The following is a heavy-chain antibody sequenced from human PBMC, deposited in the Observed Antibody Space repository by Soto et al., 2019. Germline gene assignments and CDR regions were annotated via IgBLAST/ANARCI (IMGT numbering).Heavy chain of an antibody. D-gene: IGHD3-3*01. V-gene: IGHV1-69*13. CDR1: GGTFSSYA. CDR3: ASRITTSLGINYFDY. Sequence: SVKVSCKASGGTFSSYAISWVRQAPGQGLEWMGGIIPIFGTANYAQKFQGRVTITADESTSTAYMELSSLRSEDTAVYYCASRITTSLGINYFDYWGQGTLVTVSS. CDR2: IIPIFGTA. J-gene: IGHJ4*02.